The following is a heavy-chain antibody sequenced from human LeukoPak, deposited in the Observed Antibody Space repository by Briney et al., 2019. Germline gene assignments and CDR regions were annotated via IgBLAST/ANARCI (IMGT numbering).Heavy chain of an antibody. D-gene: IGHD6-13*01. J-gene: IGHJ4*02. V-gene: IGHV1-24*01. Sequence: VASVKVSCKVSGYTLTELSMHWVRQAPGKGLEWMGGFDPEDGETIYARKFQGRVTMTEDTSTDTAYMKLSSLRSEDTAVYYCAYSSSWYYFDYWGQGTLVTVSS. CDR1: GYTLTELS. CDR3: AYSSSWYYFDY. CDR2: FDPEDGET.